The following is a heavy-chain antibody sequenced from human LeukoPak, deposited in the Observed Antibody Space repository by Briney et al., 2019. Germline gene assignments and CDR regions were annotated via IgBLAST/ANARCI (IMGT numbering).Heavy chain of an antibody. Sequence: GGSLRLSCAASGFTFSSYAMSWVRQAPGKGLEWVSTISGSGASTYYADSVKGRLTISRDNSKNTLFLQLHSLRAEGTAVYYCAKAYSSSWYNAFDFWGQGTLVTVSS. D-gene: IGHD6-13*01. V-gene: IGHV3-23*01. CDR1: GFTFSSYA. J-gene: IGHJ4*02. CDR3: AKAYSSSWYNAFDF. CDR2: ISGSGAST.